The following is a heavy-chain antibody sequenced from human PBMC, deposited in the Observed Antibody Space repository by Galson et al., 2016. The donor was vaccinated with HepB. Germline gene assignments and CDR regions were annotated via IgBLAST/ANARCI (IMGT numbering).Heavy chain of an antibody. Sequence: TLSLTCAVSGDSISSTNWWSWVRQPPGKGLEWIGEVYHSGITKYNPSLKSRVTMSVDKSKNQFSLNLTSVTAADTAMYFCVRGGGVATLFYNWFDPWGQGTLVTVSS. CDR3: VRGGGVATLFYNWFDP. CDR1: GDSISSTNW. J-gene: IGHJ5*02. V-gene: IGHV4-4*01. CDR2: VYHSGIT. D-gene: IGHD6-13*01.